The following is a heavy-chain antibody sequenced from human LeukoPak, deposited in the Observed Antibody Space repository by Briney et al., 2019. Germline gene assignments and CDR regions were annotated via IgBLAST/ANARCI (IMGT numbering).Heavy chain of an antibody. V-gene: IGHV1-24*01. CDR1: GYTLTELS. CDR2: FDPEDGET. D-gene: IGHD1-26*01. Sequence: ASVKVSCKVSGYTLTELSMHWVRQAPGKGLEWMGGFDPEDGETIYAQKFQGRVTITADESTSTAYMELSSLRSEDTAVYYCAREIVGATKGEFDYWGQGTLVTVSS. CDR3: AREIVGATKGEFDY. J-gene: IGHJ4*02.